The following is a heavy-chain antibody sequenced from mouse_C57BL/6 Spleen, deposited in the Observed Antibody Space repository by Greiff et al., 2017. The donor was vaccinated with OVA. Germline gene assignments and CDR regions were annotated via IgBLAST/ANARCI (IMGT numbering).Heavy chain of an antibody. D-gene: IGHD1-1*01. CDR3: ARCEDFATEVGD. J-gene: IGHJ3*01. CDR1: GYAFSSYW. CDR2: IYPGDGDT. Sequence: QVQLQQSGAELVKPGASVKISCKASGYAFSSYWMNWVKQRPGQGLEWIGQIYPGDGDTNYNGKFKGKAPLTADKSSSTAYMQLSSLTSEDTAVYVCARCEDFATEVGDWGKGTLVTVSA. V-gene: IGHV1-80*01.